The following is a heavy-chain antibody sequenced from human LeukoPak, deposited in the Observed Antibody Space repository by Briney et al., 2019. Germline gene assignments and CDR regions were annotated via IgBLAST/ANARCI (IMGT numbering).Heavy chain of an antibody. CDR2: ISAYNGNT. D-gene: IGHD2-2*02. J-gene: IGHJ5*02. V-gene: IGHV1-18*01. CDR3: ARIPRDIVVPAAIRSSWFDP. Sequence: GGSLRLSCAASGFTFSSYWMSWVRQAPGQGLEWMGWISAYNGNTNYAQKLQGRVTVTTDTSTSTAYMELRSLGSDDTAVYYCARIPRDIVVPAAIRSSWFDPWGQGTLVTVSS. CDR1: GFTFSSYW.